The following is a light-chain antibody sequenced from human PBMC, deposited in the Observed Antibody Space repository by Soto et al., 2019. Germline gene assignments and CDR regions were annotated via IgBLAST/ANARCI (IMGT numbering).Light chain of an antibody. CDR3: QQYDSLSYT. J-gene: IGKJ2*01. CDR2: DAS. V-gene: IGKV1-33*01. Sequence: DIQMTQSPSSLSASVGDRVTITCQASQDIREYVNWYQLKPGKAPRLLIYDASHLETGVPSKFSGRRSGTDFTSTINGLQPEDSATYCCQQYDSLSYTFGQRTKLAIK. CDR1: QDIREY.